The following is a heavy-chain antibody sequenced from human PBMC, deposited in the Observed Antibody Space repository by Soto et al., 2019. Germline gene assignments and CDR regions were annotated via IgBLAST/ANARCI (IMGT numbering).Heavy chain of an antibody. J-gene: IGHJ6*03. CDR1: GIRFRNEA. CDR3: AEEEADYYCYMDV. CDR2: ISGRGSSQ. V-gene: IGHV3-23*01. D-gene: IGHD6-13*01. Sequence: PGGSLRLSCTAGGIRFRNEAMSWVLQASGKWMEWVLCISGRGSSQYYADSVKGWFTSCRDNSRHSLYLQMNSLRAEDSAVFYCAEEEADYYCYMDVWGKGTTVTVSS.